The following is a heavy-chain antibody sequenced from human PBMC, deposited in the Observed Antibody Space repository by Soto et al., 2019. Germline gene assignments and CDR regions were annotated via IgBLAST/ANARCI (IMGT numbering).Heavy chain of an antibody. J-gene: IGHJ3*02. D-gene: IGHD6-13*01. CDR2: ISSSGSTI. CDR3: ARDALGIAAAGTTYDASDI. Sequence: PGGSLRLSCAASGFTFSDYYMSWIRQAPGKGLEWVSYISSSGSTIYYADSVKGRFTISRDNAKNSLYPQMNSLRAEDTAVYYCARDALGIAAAGTTYDASDIWGQGTMVTGSS. V-gene: IGHV3-11*01. CDR1: GFTFSDYY.